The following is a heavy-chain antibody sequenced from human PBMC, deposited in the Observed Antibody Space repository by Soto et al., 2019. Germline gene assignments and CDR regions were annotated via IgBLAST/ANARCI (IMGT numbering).Heavy chain of an antibody. Sequence: GGSLRLSCVASGFSFSSYTMNWVRQAPGKGLEWVSGVSGNGGNTYYADSVKGRFSISRDNSKNTLYLQLNSLRAEDTAIYYCAKDRMGASGWFDPWGQGTPVTVSA. CDR3: AKDRMGASGWFDP. V-gene: IGHV3-23*01. CDR2: VSGNGGNT. CDR1: GFSFSSYT. D-gene: IGHD1-26*01. J-gene: IGHJ5*02.